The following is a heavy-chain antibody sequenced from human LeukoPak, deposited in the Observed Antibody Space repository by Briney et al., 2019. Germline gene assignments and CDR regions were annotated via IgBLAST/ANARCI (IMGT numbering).Heavy chain of an antibody. D-gene: IGHD2-2*01. J-gene: IGHJ4*02. CDR1: GYTFNIYA. CDR2: INTNTGNP. Sequence: ASVRVSCKASGYTFNIYAMNWVRQAPGQGLEWMGWINTNTGNPTYAQGFTGRFVFSLDTSVSTAYMEISGLKAEDTAVYYCARDRSTSWSSFDYWGQGTLVADSS. CDR3: ARDRSTSWSSFDY. V-gene: IGHV7-4-1*02.